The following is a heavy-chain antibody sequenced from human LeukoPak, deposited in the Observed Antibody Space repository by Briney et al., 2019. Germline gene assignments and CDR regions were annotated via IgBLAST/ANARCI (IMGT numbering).Heavy chain of an antibody. V-gene: IGHV3-11*04. CDR2: ISSSGSTI. CDR1: GFTLSDYY. Sequence: PGGSLRLSCAASGFTLSDYYMSWIRQAPGKGLEWVSYISSSGSTIYYADSVKGRFTISRDNAKNSLYLQMNSLRAEDTAVYYCARDGLGYCSGGSCYSWGWFDPWGQGTLVTVSS. CDR3: ARDGLGYCSGGSCYSWGWFDP. D-gene: IGHD2-15*01. J-gene: IGHJ5*02.